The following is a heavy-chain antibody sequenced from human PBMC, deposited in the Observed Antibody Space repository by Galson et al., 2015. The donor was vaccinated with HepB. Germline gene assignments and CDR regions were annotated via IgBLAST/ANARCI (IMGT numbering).Heavy chain of an antibody. D-gene: IGHD6-19*01. CDR1: GDSVSSNRAS. Sequence: CAISGDSVSSNRASWNWIRQSPSGGLEWLGRTFYRSKWYNESAASVKSRISINPDTSKNHFSLQLNSVTPEDTAVYYCARGRSGFDYWGQGTLVTVSS. CDR2: TFYRSKWYN. V-gene: IGHV6-1*01. J-gene: IGHJ4*02. CDR3: ARGRSGFDY.